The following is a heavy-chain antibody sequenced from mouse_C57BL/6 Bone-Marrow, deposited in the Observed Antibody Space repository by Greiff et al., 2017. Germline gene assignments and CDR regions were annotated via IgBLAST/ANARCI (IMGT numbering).Heavy chain of an antibody. V-gene: IGHV1-47*01. CDR2: FHPYNDDT. CDR1: GYTFTTYP. Sequence: VQLQQSGAELVKPGASVKMSCKASGYTFTTYPIEWMKQNHGKSLEWIGNFHPYNDDTTYNEKFKGKATLTVEKSSSTVYLELSRLTSDDSAVYYCAIFYYYGSSPFFAYWGQGTLVTVSA. D-gene: IGHD1-1*01. J-gene: IGHJ3*01. CDR3: AIFYYYGSSPFFAY.